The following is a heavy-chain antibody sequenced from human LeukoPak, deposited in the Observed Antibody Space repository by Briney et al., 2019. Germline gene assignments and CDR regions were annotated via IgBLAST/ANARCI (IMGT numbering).Heavy chain of an antibody. J-gene: IGHJ4*02. D-gene: IGHD6-19*01. V-gene: IGHV4-30-4*07. Sequence: SETLSLTCAVSGGSISSGGYSWSWIRQPPGKGLEWIGYIYYSGGTYYNPSLKSRVTISVDTSKNQFSLKLSSVTAADTAVYYCARVLTSSGWYWLSYYFDYWGQGTLVTVSS. CDR3: ARVLTSSGWYWLSYYFDY. CDR1: GGSISSGGYS. CDR2: IYYSGGT.